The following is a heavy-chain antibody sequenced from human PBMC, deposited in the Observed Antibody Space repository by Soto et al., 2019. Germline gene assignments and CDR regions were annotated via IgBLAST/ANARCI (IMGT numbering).Heavy chain of an antibody. CDR3: ARDRIVGATGGAYFDY. Sequence: ASVKVSCKASGYTFTGYYMHWLRQAPGQGLEWMGWINPNSGCTNYAQKFQGRVTMTRDTSISTAYMELSRLRSDDTAAYYCARDRIVGATGGAYFDYWGQGTLVTVSS. V-gene: IGHV1-2*02. CDR2: INPNSGCT. D-gene: IGHD1-26*01. CDR1: GYTFTGYY. J-gene: IGHJ4*02.